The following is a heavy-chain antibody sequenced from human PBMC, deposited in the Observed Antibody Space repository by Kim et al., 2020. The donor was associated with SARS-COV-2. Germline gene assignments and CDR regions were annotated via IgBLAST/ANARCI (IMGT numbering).Heavy chain of an antibody. CDR3: AKDRGPSLGLTN. J-gene: IGHJ4*02. V-gene: IGHV3-33*06. D-gene: IGHD1-26*01. Sequence: YYADSVKGRFTISRDNSKNTLYLQMNSLRAEDTAVYYCAKDRGPSLGLTNWGQGTLVTVSS.